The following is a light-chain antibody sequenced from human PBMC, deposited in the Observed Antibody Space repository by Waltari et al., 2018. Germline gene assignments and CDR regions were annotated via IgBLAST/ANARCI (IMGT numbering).Light chain of an antibody. J-gene: IGLJ2*01. V-gene: IGLV2-8*01. CDR3: SSYADSNVL. CDR2: EVT. CDR1: SGDSGAYNS. Sequence: QSALTQPPSASGSPGQSVTISCTGTSGDSGAYNSVSWYQQHPGRAPKLMIYEVTKRPSGVPDRFSGSRSGNTASLTVSGLQTEDEADYFCSSYADSNVLFGGGTKLTVL.